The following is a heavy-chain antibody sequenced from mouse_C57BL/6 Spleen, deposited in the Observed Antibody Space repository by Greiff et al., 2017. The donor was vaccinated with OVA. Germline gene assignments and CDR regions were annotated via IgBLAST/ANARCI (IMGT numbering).Heavy chain of an antibody. J-gene: IGHJ1*03. D-gene: IGHD1-1*01. CDR3: TGFTTVVSYWYFDV. CDR1: GFTFSDAW. V-gene: IGHV6-6*01. Sequence: EVQRVESGGGLVQPGGSMKLSCAASGFTFSDAWMDWVRQSPEKGLEWVAEIRNKANNHATYYAESVKGRFTISRDDSKSSVYLQMNSLRAEDTGIYYCTGFTTVVSYWYFDVWGTGTTVTVSS. CDR2: IRNKANNHAT.